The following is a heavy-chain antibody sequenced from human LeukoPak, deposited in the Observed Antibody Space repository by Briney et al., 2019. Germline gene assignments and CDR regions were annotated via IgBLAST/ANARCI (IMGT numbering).Heavy chain of an antibody. J-gene: IGHJ4*02. CDR2: IYYSGST. D-gene: IGHD5-24*01. Sequence: PSETLSLTCTVSGGSISSYYWSWIRQPPGKGLEWIGYIYYSGSTNYNPSLKSRVTISVDTSKNQFSLKLSSVTAADTAVYYCARGSKLRYYFDYWGQGTLVTVSS. CDR1: GGSISSYY. V-gene: IGHV4-59*12. CDR3: ARGSKLRYYFDY.